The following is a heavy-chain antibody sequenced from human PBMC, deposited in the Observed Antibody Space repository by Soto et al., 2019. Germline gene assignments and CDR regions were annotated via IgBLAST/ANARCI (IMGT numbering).Heavy chain of an antibody. J-gene: IGHJ4*02. CDR3: ARNFDS. V-gene: IGHV3-74*03. CDR1: GLTFSRNW. Sequence: GGSLRLSCAASGLTFSRNWMHWVRQAPGKGLVWVSHINSDGSSTEYADSVKGRFTISRDNAKNTLYLQMNSLRAEDTAVYYCARNFDSWGQGTLVTVSS. CDR2: INSDGSST.